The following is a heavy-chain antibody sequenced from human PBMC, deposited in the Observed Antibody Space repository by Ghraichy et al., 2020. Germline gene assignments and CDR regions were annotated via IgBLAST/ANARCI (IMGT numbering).Heavy chain of an antibody. D-gene: IGHD3-22*01. CDR3: AKTLNNYYSSGSYHFFDY. V-gene: IGHV3-23*01. J-gene: IGHJ4*02. CDR2: ISGSDDST. CDR1: GFTFSSSA. Sequence: LSLTCAASGFTFSSSAMSWVRQAPGKGLEWVSTISGSDDSTYYADSVKGRFTLSRDISKNTLYLQMNSLRAEDTAVYYCAKTLNNYYSSGSYHFFDYWGQGTLVTVSS.